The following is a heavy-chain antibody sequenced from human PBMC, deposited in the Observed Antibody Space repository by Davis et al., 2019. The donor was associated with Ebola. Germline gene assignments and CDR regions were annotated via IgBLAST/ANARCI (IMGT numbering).Heavy chain of an antibody. Sequence: PGGSLRLSCVASAFTFSNHAMHWVRQAPGKGLEWVAVTSHNERERFYGESVQGRFTISRDNSENVLYLQMDSLRPDDTDIYFCARALHDEVLDYWGQGTPVTVSS. V-gene: IGHV3-30*04. D-gene: IGHD1-1*01. CDR1: AFTFSNHA. CDR2: TSHNERER. J-gene: IGHJ4*02. CDR3: ARALHDEVLDY.